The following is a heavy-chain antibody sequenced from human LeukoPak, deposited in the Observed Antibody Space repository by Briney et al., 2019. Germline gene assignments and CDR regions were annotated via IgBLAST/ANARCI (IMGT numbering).Heavy chain of an antibody. V-gene: IGHV3-23*01. J-gene: IGHJ4*02. D-gene: IGHD7-27*01. CDR2: ITTGGPNT. Sequence: GGSLRLSCTASGFTFGDYAMSWFRQAPGKGLKWVSTITTGGPNTYYADSVKGRFTVSRDDSKNTLYLQMNSLRAEDTAVYYCAKDGGLWVSAHWGDSWGRGTLVTVSS. CDR3: AKDGGLWVSAHWGDS. CDR1: GFTFGDYA.